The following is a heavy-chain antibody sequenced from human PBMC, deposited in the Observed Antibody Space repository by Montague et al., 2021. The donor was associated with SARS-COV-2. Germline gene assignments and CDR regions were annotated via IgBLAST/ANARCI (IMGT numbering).Heavy chain of an antibody. CDR3: AHMNSGWPIEFAN. CDR2: IYWNDDK. V-gene: IGHV2-5*01. J-gene: IGHJ4*02. Sequence: PALVKPTQTLTLTCTFSGFSLDSRGVGVGWIRQPPGKALECLALIYWNDDKRYSPSLKTRPTVTKDTSKNQVVLTMTDMDPVETATYFCAHMNSGWPIEFANWGQGALVTVSS. D-gene: IGHD6-19*01. CDR1: GFSLDSRGVG.